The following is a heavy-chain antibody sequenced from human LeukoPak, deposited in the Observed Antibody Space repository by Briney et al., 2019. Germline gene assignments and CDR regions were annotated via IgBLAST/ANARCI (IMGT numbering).Heavy chain of an antibody. J-gene: IGHJ4*02. D-gene: IGHD6-19*01. V-gene: IGHV3-21*01. Sequence: GGSLALSCAASGFTFSSYSMNWVRQAPGKGLEWVSSISSSSSYIYYADSVKGRFTIYRDNAKNSLYLRMDSLRAEDTAVYYGARDGSGWAHWGQGTLVTVSS. CDR3: ARDGSGWAH. CDR2: ISSSSSYI. CDR1: GFTFSSYS.